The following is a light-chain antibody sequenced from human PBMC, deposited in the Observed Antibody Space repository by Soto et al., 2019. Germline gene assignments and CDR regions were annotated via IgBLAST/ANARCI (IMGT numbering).Light chain of an antibody. J-gene: IGKJ2*01. V-gene: IGKV2-30*02. CDR2: KVS. Sequence: DVVLTQSPLSLPVTLGQPASISCGSSQSLVHTDGNTYLDWFRLRPGQSPRRLIYKVSNRDSGVADRCSGGGSGADLTLNISRVAAEDVGVYYCMQATQWPYTFGQGTKLEIK. CDR3: MQATQWPYT. CDR1: QSLVHTDGNTY.